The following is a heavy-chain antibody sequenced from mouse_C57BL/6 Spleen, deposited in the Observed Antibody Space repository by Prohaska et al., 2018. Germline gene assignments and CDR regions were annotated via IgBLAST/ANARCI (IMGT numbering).Heavy chain of an antibody. CDR3: SRDDYYGAGVWCYLGV. CDR2: ISSGGDYI. Sequence: GLVKPGGSLKLSCAASGFTFSSYAMSWVRQTPEKRLEWVAYISSGGDYIYYADTVKGRFTISRDNARNTLYLQMSSLKSEDTAMYYCSRDDYYGAGVWCYLGVWGTGTTVTVSS. V-gene: IGHV5-9-1*02. J-gene: IGHJ1*03. D-gene: IGHD1-1*01. CDR1: GFTFSSYA.